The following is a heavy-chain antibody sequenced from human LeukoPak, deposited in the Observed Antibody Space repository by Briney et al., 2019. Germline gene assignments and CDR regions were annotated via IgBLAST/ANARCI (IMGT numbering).Heavy chain of an antibody. CDR1: GYSFTSYW. CDR3: ARRLGYSVNWFDP. CDR2: IYPGDSDT. V-gene: IGHV5-51*01. D-gene: IGHD6-13*01. Sequence: GESLKISCKGSGYSFTSYWIGWVRQMPGKGLEWMGIIYPGDSDTRYSPSSQGQVTISADKSISTAYLQWSSLRASDTAMYYCARRLGYSVNWFDPWGQGTLVTVSS. J-gene: IGHJ5*02.